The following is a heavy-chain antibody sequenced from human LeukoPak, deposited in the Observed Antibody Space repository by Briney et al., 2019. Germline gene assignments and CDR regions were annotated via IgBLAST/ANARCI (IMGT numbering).Heavy chain of an antibody. J-gene: IGHJ4*02. D-gene: IGHD2-2*01. CDR1: GFTFSSYS. Sequence: PGGSLRLSCAASGFTFSSYSMNWVRQAPGKGLEWVSSISSSSTYIYYADSVKGRFTISRDNAKNSLYLQMNSLRAEDTAVYYCARDMGTGYCSSPSCYAFDYWGQGTLVTVSS. CDR2: ISSSSTYI. V-gene: IGHV3-21*01. CDR3: ARDMGTGYCSSPSCYAFDY.